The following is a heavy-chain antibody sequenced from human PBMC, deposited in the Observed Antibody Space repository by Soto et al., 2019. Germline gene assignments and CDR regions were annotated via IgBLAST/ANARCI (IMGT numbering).Heavy chain of an antibody. Sequence: QVQLQESGPGLVKPSETLSLTCTVSGGSVSSGSYSWSWMRQPPGKGLEWIGYIYHSGTTNYNPSLKSXXPXSXDTSKNQFSLKLSSVTAADTAVYYCARGGGSYYIAYWGQGTLVTVSS. CDR2: IYHSGTT. CDR1: GGSVSSGSYS. V-gene: IGHV4-61*01. J-gene: IGHJ4*02. D-gene: IGHD1-26*01. CDR3: ARGGGSYYIAY.